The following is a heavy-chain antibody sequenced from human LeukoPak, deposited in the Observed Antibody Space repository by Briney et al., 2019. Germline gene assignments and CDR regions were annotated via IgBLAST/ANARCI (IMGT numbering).Heavy chain of an antibody. V-gene: IGHV1-69*01. CDR1: GDSISKFA. J-gene: IGHJ6*02. CDR3: TTRSCGAGACSSSFYYYYGLHF. D-gene: IGHD3-16*01. CDR2: IIPIFGTA. Sequence: GSSVKVSRKASGDSISKFAVSWVRQAPGQGLQWMGGIIPIFGTADYAQKFQGRVTITADEATSSTYMELSSLKSEDTAIYYCTTRSCGAGACSSSFYYYYGLHFWGQGTTVSVSS.